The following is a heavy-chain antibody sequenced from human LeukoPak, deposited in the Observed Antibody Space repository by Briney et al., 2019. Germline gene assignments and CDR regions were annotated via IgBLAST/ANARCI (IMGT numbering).Heavy chain of an antibody. V-gene: IGHV4-59*01. J-gene: IGHJ6*04. CDR2: IYYSGST. CDR3: ARDRPDGITGTRGPYGMDV. CDR1: GGSISIYY. D-gene: IGHD1-20*01. Sequence: PSETLSLTCTVSGGSISIYYWSWLRQPPGKGLEWIGYIYYSGSTNYNPPLKSRVTISVDTSKNQFSLKLSSVTAADTAVYYCARDRPDGITGTRGPYGMDVWGKGTTVTVSS.